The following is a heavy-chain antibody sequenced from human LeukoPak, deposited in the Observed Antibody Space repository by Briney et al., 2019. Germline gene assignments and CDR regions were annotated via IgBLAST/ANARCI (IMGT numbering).Heavy chain of an antibody. CDR3: ARDCSGGSCYSGVVDY. CDR2: IYTSGYT. CDR1: GDSLSSSF. J-gene: IGHJ4*02. V-gene: IGHV4-4*07. Sequence: SETLSLTCTVSGDSLSSSFWSCIRQPAGKGLEWIGRIYTSGYTNYNPSLKGRVTMSVDTSKNQFSLKLNSLTAADAAVYYCARDCSGGSCYSGVVDYWGQGTLVTVSS. D-gene: IGHD2-15*01.